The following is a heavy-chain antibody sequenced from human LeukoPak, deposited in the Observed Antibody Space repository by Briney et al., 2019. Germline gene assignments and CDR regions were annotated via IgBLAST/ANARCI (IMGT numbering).Heavy chain of an antibody. CDR1: GFTFSNYG. D-gene: IGHD6-13*01. J-gene: IGHJ4*02. CDR2: ISGSGGST. Sequence: GGSLRLSCAASGFTFSNYGTSGVRQAPGKGRECVSAISGSGGSTYNADPVKGRFATSRDNSKNTLYLQMNSLRAEDTAVYYCAKEAGYSSSWTDYWGQGTLVTVSS. CDR3: AKEAGYSSSWTDY. V-gene: IGHV3-23*01.